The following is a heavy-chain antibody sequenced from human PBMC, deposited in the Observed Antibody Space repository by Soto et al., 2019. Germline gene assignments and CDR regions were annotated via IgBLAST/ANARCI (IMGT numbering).Heavy chain of an antibody. Sequence: SETLSLTCTVSGGSISSGGYYWSWIRQHPGKGLEWIGYIYYSGSTYYNPSLKSRVTISVDTSKNQFSLKLSSVTAADTAVYYCARDDNSSGWPYWGQGTLVTVSS. CDR3: ARDDNSSGWPY. D-gene: IGHD6-19*01. CDR1: GGSISSGGYY. CDR2: IYYSGST. J-gene: IGHJ4*02. V-gene: IGHV4-31*03.